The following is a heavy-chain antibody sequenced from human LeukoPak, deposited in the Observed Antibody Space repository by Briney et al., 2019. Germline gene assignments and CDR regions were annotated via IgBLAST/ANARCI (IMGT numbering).Heavy chain of an antibody. V-gene: IGHV5-51*01. Sequence: GESLKISCKGSGYSFTSYWIGWVRQMPGRGLEWMGMLYPDGSATTYHPSFEGRVTISADKSVTTAYLEWNSLKASDTALYYCVRQGLQSGTYPAYWGPGTLVTVSS. D-gene: IGHD1-26*01. J-gene: IGHJ4*02. CDR2: LYPDGSAT. CDR1: GYSFTSYW. CDR3: VRQGLQSGTYPAY.